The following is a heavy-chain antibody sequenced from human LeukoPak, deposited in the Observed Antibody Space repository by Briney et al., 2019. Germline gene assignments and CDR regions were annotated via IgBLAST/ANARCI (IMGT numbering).Heavy chain of an antibody. CDR2: LYTSGST. D-gene: IGHD2-2*01. Sequence: SETLSLTCTVSGPSISNYYWSWMRQPAGKGLEWIGRLYTSGSTHYNPSLQSRVSISVDSAKNQFFLKLTSVTAADTAVYYCARDISAMVGYCSGPTCYAGSGDSTNNWFDPWGQGTLVTVSS. V-gene: IGHV4-4*07. CDR1: GPSISNYY. CDR3: ARDISAMVGYCSGPTCYAGSGDSTNNWFDP. J-gene: IGHJ5*02.